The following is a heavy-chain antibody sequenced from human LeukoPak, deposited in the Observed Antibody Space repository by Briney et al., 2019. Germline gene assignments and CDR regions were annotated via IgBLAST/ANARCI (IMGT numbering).Heavy chain of an antibody. D-gene: IGHD2-2*01. CDR3: ARGGYCSSTNCYLNWFDP. J-gene: IGHJ5*02. CDR1: GGSISSGGYY. Sequence: PSETLSLTCTVSGGSISSGGYYWSWIRQHPGTGLEWIGYIYNSGSTYYNPSPKSRVTISVDTSKNQFSLKLSSVTVADTAVYYCARGGYCSSTNCYLNWFDPWGQGTLVTVSS. CDR2: IYNSGST. V-gene: IGHV4-31*03.